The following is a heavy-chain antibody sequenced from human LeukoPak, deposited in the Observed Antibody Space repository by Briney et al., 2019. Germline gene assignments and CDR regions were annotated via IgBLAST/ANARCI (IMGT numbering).Heavy chain of an antibody. Sequence: PGGSLRLFCATSGFTFSNYWMSWVRQAPGKGLEWVANIKEDGSEKNYVDSVKGRFTISRDNAKNSLYLQMNSLRAEGTAIYYCARDWGAAGLWDYWGQGTLVTVSS. V-gene: IGHV3-7*05. J-gene: IGHJ4*02. CDR2: IKEDGSEK. CDR1: GFTFSNYW. D-gene: IGHD6-13*01. CDR3: ARDWGAAGLWDY.